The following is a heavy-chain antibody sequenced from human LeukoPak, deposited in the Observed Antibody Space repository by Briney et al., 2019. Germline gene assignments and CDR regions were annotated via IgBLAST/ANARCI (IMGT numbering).Heavy chain of an antibody. CDR1: GYSFTSYW. CDR2: IYPGDSDT. J-gene: IGHJ6*02. Sequence: GESLKISCKGSGYSFTSYWIGWVRQMPRKGLEWMGIIYPGDSDTRYSPSFQGQVTISADKSISTAYLQWSSLKASDTAMYYCARYCSGGSCPYYYGMDVWGQGTTVTVSS. V-gene: IGHV5-51*01. CDR3: ARYCSGGSCPYYYGMDV. D-gene: IGHD2-15*01.